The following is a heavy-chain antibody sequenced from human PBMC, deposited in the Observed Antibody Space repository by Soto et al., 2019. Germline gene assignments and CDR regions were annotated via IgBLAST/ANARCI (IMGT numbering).Heavy chain of an antibody. CDR3: ARDVRGHYDYSGMDV. Sequence: QVQLVQSGAEVKKPGASVKVSCKASGYTFTSYGISWVRQAPGQGLEWMGWISAYNGNTNYAQRLQGRVTMTTDTSTSTLYMELRSLRSDDTAVYYCARDVRGHYDYSGMDVWGQGTTVTVSS. J-gene: IGHJ6*02. D-gene: IGHD5-12*01. CDR2: ISAYNGNT. V-gene: IGHV1-18*01. CDR1: GYTFTSYG.